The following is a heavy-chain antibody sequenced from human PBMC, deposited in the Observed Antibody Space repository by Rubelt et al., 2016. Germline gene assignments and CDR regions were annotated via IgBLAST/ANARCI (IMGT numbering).Heavy chain of an antibody. D-gene: IGHD1-26*01. CDR1: SSYG. J-gene: IGHJ4*02. V-gene: IGHV3-33*05. Sequence: SSYGMHWVRQAPGKGLEWVAIISYDGDNKYNADSVKGRFTISRDNSKNSLYLQVNSLRADDTAVYYCARALGQFSYFDYWGQGILVTVSS. CDR2: ISYDGDNK. CDR3: ARALGQFSYFDY.